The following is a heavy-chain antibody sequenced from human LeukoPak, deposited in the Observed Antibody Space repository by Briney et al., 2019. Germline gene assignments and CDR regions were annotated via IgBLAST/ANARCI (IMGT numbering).Heavy chain of an antibody. J-gene: IGHJ4*02. CDR1: GGSFSGYY. D-gene: IGHD3-16*01. Sequence: PSETLSLTCAVYGGSFSGYYWSWIRQPPGKGLEWIGEINHSGSTNYNPSHKSRVTISVDTSKNQFSLKLSSVTAADTAVYYCARERRITGYYFDYWGQGTLVTVSS. V-gene: IGHV4-34*01. CDR3: ARERRITGYYFDY. CDR2: INHSGST.